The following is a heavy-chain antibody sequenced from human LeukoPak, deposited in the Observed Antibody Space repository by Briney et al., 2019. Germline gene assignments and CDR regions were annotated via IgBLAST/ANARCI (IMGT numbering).Heavy chain of an antibody. J-gene: IGHJ3*02. V-gene: IGHV3-7*01. CDR3: AREVRYYDILTGSGAFDI. D-gene: IGHD3-9*01. CDR1: GFTFNSYW. CDR2: IKQDGSEK. Sequence: GGSLRLSCAASGFTFNSYWMSWVRQAPGKGLEWVANIKQDGSEKYYVDSVKGRFTISRDNAKNSLYLQMNSLRAEDTAVYYCAREVRYYDILTGSGAFDIWGQGTMVTVSS.